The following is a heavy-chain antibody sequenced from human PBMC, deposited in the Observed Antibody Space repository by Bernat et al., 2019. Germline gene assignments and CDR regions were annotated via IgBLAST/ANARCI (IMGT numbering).Heavy chain of an antibody. V-gene: IGHV3-49*04. Sequence: EVQLVESGGDLVQPGRSLRLSCTGSGFNFGDYAMSWVRQAPGKGLEWVGFVTSKTYGGTTDYAASVKGRFTISRDDSKSSAYLQMNSLKTEDTAVYYCARGRWICTTANCRRAPFDYWGQGTLVTVSS. D-gene: IGHD2-8*01. CDR3: ARGRWICTTANCRRAPFDY. CDR1: GFNFGDYA. CDR2: VTSKTYGGTT. J-gene: IGHJ4*02.